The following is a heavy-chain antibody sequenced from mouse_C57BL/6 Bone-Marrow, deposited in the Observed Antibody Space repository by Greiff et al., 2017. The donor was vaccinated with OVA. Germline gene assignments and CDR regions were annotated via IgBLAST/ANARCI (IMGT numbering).Heavy chain of an antibody. V-gene: IGHV1-4*01. J-gene: IGHJ2*01. CDR1: GYTFTSYT. CDR2: IDPTNDYT. CDR3: TRGYYFDY. Sequence: QVQLQQSGAELARPGASVKMSCKASGYTFTSYTIHWVKQRPGQGLEWIGYIDPTNDYTNYNQKIKGKATLTADKTSSTAYMQLSSLTSEDSAVYYCTRGYYFDYWGLGTTLTVSS.